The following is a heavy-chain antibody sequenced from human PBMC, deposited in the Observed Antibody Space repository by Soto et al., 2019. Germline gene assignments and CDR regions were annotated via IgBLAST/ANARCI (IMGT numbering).Heavy chain of an antibody. CDR3: AATSHDHHDRSGYWGYFDY. CDR2: IIPIFGTA. CDR1: GATLSSCA. V-gene: IGHV1-69*05. J-gene: IGHJ4*02. D-gene: IGHD3-22*01. Sequence: SVKVSFKPSGATLSSCAIRWVRQAPEQGLEWMGGIIPIFGTANYAQKFQGRVTITRDVSTSTSYMDLSRLTSEDTAVYYCAATSHDHHDRSGYWGYFDYWGQGTPVTVSS.